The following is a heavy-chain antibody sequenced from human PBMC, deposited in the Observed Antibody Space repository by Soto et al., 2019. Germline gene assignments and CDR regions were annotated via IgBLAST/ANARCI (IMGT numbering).Heavy chain of an antibody. V-gene: IGHV1-46*03. CDR3: ARGGGIVVATAPYDH. CDR1: GYTFTSYY. D-gene: IGHD2-21*02. J-gene: IGHJ4*02. Sequence: ASVKVSCKASGYTFTSYYMHWVRQAPGQGLEWLGIINPSGGYTTYAQRFLGRVTMTSDTSTSTVHMELGSLTSEDTAVYYCARGGGIVVATAPYDHWGQGTLVTVS. CDR2: INPSGGYT.